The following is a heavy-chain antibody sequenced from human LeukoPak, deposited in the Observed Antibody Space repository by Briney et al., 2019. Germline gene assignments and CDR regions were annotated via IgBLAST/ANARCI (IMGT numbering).Heavy chain of an antibody. CDR3: ARDVWEMATTPHFDY. D-gene: IGHD5-24*01. Sequence: SVKVSCKASGGTFSSYAISWVRQAPRQGLEWMGRIIPIFGTANYAQKFQGRVTITTDESTSTAYMELSSLRSEDTAVYYCARDVWEMATTPHFDYWGQGTLVTVSS. J-gene: IGHJ4*02. V-gene: IGHV1-69*05. CDR2: IIPIFGTA. CDR1: GGTFSSYA.